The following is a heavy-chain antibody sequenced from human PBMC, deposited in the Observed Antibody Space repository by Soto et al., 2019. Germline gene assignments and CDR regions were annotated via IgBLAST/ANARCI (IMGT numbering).Heavy chain of an antibody. J-gene: IGHJ5*02. CDR1: GASISSYY. CDR2: IFYSGST. V-gene: IGHV4-59*01. D-gene: IGHD2-15*01. CDR3: ARDWYCGGGRCHDCFDP. Sequence: SETLSLTCTVSGASISSYYWGWIRQPPGKGLEWIGHIFYSGSTNYNPSLESRITISVDTSTSTAYMELRSLRSDDTAVYYCARDWYCGGGRCHDCFDPWGQGTLVTVSS.